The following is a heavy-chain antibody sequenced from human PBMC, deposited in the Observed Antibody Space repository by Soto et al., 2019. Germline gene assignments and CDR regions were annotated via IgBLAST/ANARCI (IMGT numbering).Heavy chain of an antibody. CDR3: TRVLAGANRELDY. Sequence: GGSLRLSCAASGFTFSSYWMHWVRQVPGKGLVWVSRISGDGSSTSYADSVKGRFAISRDNAKNTLYLQMNSLRAEDTAVYYCTRVLAGANRELDYWGQGTLVTVSS. CDR2: ISGDGSST. CDR1: GFTFSSYW. V-gene: IGHV3-74*01. J-gene: IGHJ4*02. D-gene: IGHD1-26*01.